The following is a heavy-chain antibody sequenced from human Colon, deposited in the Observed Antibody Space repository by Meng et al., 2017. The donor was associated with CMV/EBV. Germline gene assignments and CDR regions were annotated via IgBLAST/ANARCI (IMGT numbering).Heavy chain of an antibody. CDR2: VYYTEGT. Sequence: LQESGPGLAKASEPLSLTCTVSGDSINSNTYNWGWIRQPPGKGLEWIGNVYYTEGTYYNPSLKSRVTISIDTSMNQFSLKLSSVTAADTAIYYCVRGGTAMVAHFDYWGQGALVTVSS. J-gene: IGHJ4*02. D-gene: IGHD5-18*01. V-gene: IGHV4-39*07. CDR1: GDSINSNTYN. CDR3: VRGGTAMVAHFDY.